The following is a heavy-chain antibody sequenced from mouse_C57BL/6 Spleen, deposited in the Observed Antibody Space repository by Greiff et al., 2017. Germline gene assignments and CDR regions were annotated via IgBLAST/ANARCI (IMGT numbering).Heavy chain of an antibody. Sequence: EVKLVESGEGLVKPGGSLKLSCAASGFTFSSYAMSWVRQTPEKRLEWVAYISSGGDYIYYADTVKGRFTISRDNARNTLYLQMSCLKSEDTAMYYCTRYSDYEEVTDWYFDVWGTGTTVTVSS. CDR3: TRYSDYEEVTDWYFDV. J-gene: IGHJ1*03. CDR1: GFTFSSYA. CDR2: ISSGGDYI. V-gene: IGHV5-9-1*02. D-gene: IGHD2-13*01.